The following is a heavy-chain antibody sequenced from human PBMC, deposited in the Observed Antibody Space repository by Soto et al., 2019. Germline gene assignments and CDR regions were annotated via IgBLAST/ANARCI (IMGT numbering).Heavy chain of an antibody. CDR3: INYYDSSGYGVGPGAFDI. CDR2: IYYRGST. V-gene: IGHV4-39*01. D-gene: IGHD3-22*01. J-gene: IGHJ3*02. CDR1: DGSSSSSSYY. Sequence: SETLSLTCTVADGSSSSSSYYWGWIRQPPGKGLEWIGSIYYRGSTYYNPSLKSRVTISVDTSKNQFSLKLSSVTAADTAVYYCINYYDSSGYGVGPGAFDIWGQGTMVTVS.